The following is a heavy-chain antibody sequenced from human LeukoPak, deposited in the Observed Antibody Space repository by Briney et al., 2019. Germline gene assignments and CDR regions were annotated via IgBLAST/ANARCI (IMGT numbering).Heavy chain of an antibody. CDR2: INHSGST. Sequence: SETLSLTCAVYGGSFSGYYWSWISQPPGKWLEWIGEINHSGSTNYNPSLKSRVTISVDTSKNQFSLKLSSVTAADTAVYYCARGSTYYYDSSGYYYRQDYYYYYMDVWGKGTTLTVSS. CDR1: GGSFSGYY. V-gene: IGHV4-34*01. J-gene: IGHJ6*03. D-gene: IGHD3-22*01. CDR3: ARGSTYYYDSSGYYYRQDYYYYYMDV.